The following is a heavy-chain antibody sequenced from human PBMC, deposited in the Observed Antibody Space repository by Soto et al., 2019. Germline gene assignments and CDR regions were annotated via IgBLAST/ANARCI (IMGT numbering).Heavy chain of an antibody. V-gene: IGHV1-46*01. CDR1: GYTFTSYY. Sequence: ASVKVSCKASGYTFTSYYMHWVRQAPGQGLEWMGIINPSGGSTSYAQKFQGRVTMTRDTSTSTVYMELSSLRSEDTAVYYCARVTGARVAVAGYDYWGQGTLVTVSS. CDR3: ARVTGARVAVAGYDY. D-gene: IGHD6-19*01. J-gene: IGHJ4*02. CDR2: INPSGGST.